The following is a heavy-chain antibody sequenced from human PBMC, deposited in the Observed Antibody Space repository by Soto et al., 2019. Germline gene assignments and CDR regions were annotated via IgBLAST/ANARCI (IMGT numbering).Heavy chain of an antibody. V-gene: IGHV3-23*01. CDR1: GFTFSSHA. Sequence: EVQLSESGGDLVQPGGSLRLSCAASGFTFSSHAISWVRQAPGKGLEWVSAISGTGVSTFYADSVKGRFTISRDNSKNTLYLQMNSLRVEDTAIYYCAKNRDGYYYTGTDVWGQGTTVTVSS. CDR3: AKNRDGYYYTGTDV. J-gene: IGHJ6*02. CDR2: ISGTGVST.